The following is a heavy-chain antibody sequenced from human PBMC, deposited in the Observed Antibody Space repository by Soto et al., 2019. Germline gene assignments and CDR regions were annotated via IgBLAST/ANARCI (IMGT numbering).Heavy chain of an antibody. J-gene: IGHJ4*02. D-gene: IGHD2-15*01. CDR3: ARGRAGCSGGSCYFDY. V-gene: IGHV4-4*02. CDR1: GGSISSSSG. CDR2: IYHSGST. Sequence: SETLSLTCAVSGGSISSSSGWSWFRQPPGKGLEWIGEIYHSGSTNYNPSLKSRVTISVDKSKNQFSLKLSSVTAADTAVYYCARGRAGCSGGSCYFDYWGQGTLVTVSS.